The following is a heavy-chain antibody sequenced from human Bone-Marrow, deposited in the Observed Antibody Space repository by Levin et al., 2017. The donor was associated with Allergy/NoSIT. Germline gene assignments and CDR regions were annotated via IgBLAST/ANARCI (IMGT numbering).Heavy chain of an antibody. J-gene: IGHJ4*02. CDR2: ISDDGHDT. CDR1: GFTFSGFT. D-gene: IGHD2-2*01. CDR3: TKRRSVPTDAAHFNS. Sequence: PGGSLRLSCLASGFTFSGFTMSWVRQAPGRRMEWVSSISDDGHDTYYADSVQGRFTISRDNFQNTLYLEMDSLRADDTAIYYCTKRRSVPTDAAHFNSWGPGTLVTVSS. V-gene: IGHV3-23*01.